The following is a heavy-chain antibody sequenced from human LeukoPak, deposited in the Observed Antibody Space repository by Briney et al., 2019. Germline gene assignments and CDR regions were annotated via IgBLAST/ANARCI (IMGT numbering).Heavy chain of an antibody. CDR3: ARSSWYDIIDY. Sequence: SQTLSLTCTVSGGSISSGSYYWSWIRQPAGKGLEWIGRIYTSGSTSYNPSLKSRVTISVDTSKNQFSLKLSSVTAADTAVYYCARSSWYDIIDYWGQGTLVTVSS. CDR2: IYTSGST. V-gene: IGHV4-61*02. CDR1: GGSISSGSYY. D-gene: IGHD6-13*01. J-gene: IGHJ4*02.